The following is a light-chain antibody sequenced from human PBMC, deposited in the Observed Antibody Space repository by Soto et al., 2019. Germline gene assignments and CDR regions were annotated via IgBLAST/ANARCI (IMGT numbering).Light chain of an antibody. J-gene: IGLJ1*01. CDR1: SSDVGGYNY. CDR3: SSYTSRSTLCNV. Sequence: QSVLTQPASVYGSPGQWITISCTGTSSDVGGYNYVSWYQQHPGKAPKLMIYDVSNRPSGVSNRFSGSKSGNTASLTISGLQAEDEADYYCSSYTSRSTLCNVFGTVTKVTVL. V-gene: IGLV2-14*03. CDR2: DVS.